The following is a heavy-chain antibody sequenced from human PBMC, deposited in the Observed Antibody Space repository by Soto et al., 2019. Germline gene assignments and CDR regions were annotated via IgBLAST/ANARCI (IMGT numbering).Heavy chain of an antibody. CDR2: IYWDDDK. CDR3: AHRVLRTVFGLVTTTAIYFDF. V-gene: IGHV2-5*02. Sequence: QITLNESGPTLVKPPQTLTLTCTFSGFSLSTSGVGVGWIRQSPGKAPEWLALIYWDDDKRYSPSLKSRLTITKDTSKTQVVLTMANLDPADTATYYCAHRVLRTVFGLVTTTAIYFDFWGQGTPVAVSS. CDR1: GFSLSTSGVG. D-gene: IGHD3-3*01. J-gene: IGHJ4*02.